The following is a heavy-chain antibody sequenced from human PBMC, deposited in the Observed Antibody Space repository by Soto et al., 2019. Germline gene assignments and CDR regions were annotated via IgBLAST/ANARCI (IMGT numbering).Heavy chain of an antibody. J-gene: IGHJ3*02. CDR3: AKGLALLLWFGDPHRDAFDI. V-gene: IGHV3-23*01. CDR2: ISGSGGST. CDR1: GFTFSSYA. D-gene: IGHD3-10*01. Sequence: GGSLRLSCAASGFTFSSYAMSWIRQAPGKGLEWVSAISGSGGSTYYADSVKGRFTISRDNSKNTLYLQMNSLRAEDTAVYYCAKGLALLLWFGDPHRDAFDIWGQGTMVTVSS.